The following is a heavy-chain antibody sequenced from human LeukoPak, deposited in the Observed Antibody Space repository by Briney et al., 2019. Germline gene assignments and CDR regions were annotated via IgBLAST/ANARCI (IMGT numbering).Heavy chain of an antibody. J-gene: IGHJ6*02. D-gene: IGHD3-10*01. CDR2: INQDGSDK. CDR3: AWYGVTHGLDV. CDR1: GFSLSNYW. Sequence: AGGSLRLSCAASGFSLSNYWMSWVRQAPGKGLEWVANINQDGSDKYYVDSVVGRSTISKDNAKNSVYLQMNSLRPEDTAIYYCAWYGVTHGLDVWGQGTTVTVSS. V-gene: IGHV3-7*01.